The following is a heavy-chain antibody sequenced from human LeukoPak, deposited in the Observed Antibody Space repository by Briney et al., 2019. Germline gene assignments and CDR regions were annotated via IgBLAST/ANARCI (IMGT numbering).Heavy chain of an antibody. D-gene: IGHD3-3*01. Sequence: MPSETLSLTCTVSGCSISSYYWSWIRQPAGKGLEWIRRIYTSGSTNYNPSLKSRVTMSVDTTKNQFSLKLSSVTAADTAVYYCASEDYDFWSGPLIFQHWGQDTLVTVSS. CDR3: ASEDYDFWSGPLIFQH. CDR1: GCSISSYY. V-gene: IGHV4-4*07. CDR2: IYTSGST. J-gene: IGHJ1*01.